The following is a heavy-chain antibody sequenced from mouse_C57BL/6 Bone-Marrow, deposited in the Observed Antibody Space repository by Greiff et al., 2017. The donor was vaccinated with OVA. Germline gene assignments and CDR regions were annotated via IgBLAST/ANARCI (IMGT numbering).Heavy chain of an antibody. CDR3: ARDGSSAMDY. CDR1: GYTFTSYW. Sequence: QVQLQQPGAELVRPGSSVKLSCKASGYTFTSYWMDWVKQRPGQGLEWIGNIYPSDSETHYNQKFKDKATLTVDKSSSTAYMQLSSLTSEDSAVYYGARDGSSAMDYWGQGTSVTVSS. V-gene: IGHV1-61*01. J-gene: IGHJ4*01. D-gene: IGHD1-1*01. CDR2: IYPSDSET.